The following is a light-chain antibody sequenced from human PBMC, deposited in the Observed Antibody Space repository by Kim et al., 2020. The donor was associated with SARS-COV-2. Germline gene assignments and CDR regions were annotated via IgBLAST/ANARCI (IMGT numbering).Light chain of an antibody. CDR3: TSYTSSSSLV. J-gene: IGLJ3*02. Sequence: GQSITISCTGTTSDIGTYNYVSWYQQHPGKAPKLIIYDVRDRPSGVSDRFSGSKSGSTASLTISGLQADDEADYYCTSYTSSSSLVFGGGTKLTVL. V-gene: IGLV2-14*03. CDR1: TSDIGTYNY. CDR2: DVR.